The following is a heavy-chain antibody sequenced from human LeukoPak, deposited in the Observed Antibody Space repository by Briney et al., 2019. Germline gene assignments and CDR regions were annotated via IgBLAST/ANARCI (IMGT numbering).Heavy chain of an antibody. CDR1: GFTFSSYG. D-gene: IGHD1-1*01. J-gene: IGHJ5*02. CDR2: ISYDGSNK. V-gene: IGHV3-30*18. CDR3: AKEVSWNVRWFDP. Sequence: GGSLRLSCAASGFTFSSYGMHWVRQAPGKGLEWVAVISYDGSNKYYADSVKGRFTISRDNSKNTLYLQMNSLRAEDTAVYYCAKEVSWNVRWFDPWGQGTLVTVSS.